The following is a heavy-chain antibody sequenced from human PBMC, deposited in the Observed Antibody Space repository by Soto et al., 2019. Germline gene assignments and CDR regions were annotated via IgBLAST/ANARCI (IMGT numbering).Heavy chain of an antibody. V-gene: IGHV3-30-3*01. CDR3: ARDLGEGGMDV. CDR2: ISYDGSNK. CDR1: GFTFSSYA. D-gene: IGHD3-16*01. J-gene: IGHJ6*02. Sequence: ESGGGVVQPGRSLRLSCAASGFTFSSYAMHWVRQAPGKGLEWVAVISYDGSNKYYADSVKGRFTISRDNSKNTLYLQMNSLRAEDTAVYYCARDLGEGGMDVWGQGTTVTVSS.